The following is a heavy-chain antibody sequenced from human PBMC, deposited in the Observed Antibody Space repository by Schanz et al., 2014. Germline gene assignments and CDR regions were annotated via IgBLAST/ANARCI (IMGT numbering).Heavy chain of an antibody. D-gene: IGHD2-15*01. V-gene: IGHV3-23*01. J-gene: IGHJ6*02. Sequence: EEQLLQSGGGLVQPGRSLRLSCAAYGFTVSSNHMSWVRQAPGKGLEWVSYISGTTTYTDYADSVKGRFTISRDNSENTLYLQMNSLSADDTAVFYCAKGMGYCSGGTCYDYYYYGLDVWGQGTTVTVSS. CDR1: GFTVSSNH. CDR2: ISGTTTYT. CDR3: AKGMGYCSGGTCYDYYYYGLDV.